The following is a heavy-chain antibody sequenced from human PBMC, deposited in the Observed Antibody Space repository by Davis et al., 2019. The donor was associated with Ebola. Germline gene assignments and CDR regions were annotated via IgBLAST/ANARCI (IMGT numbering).Heavy chain of an antibody. CDR1: GFTFSSYW. CDR3: ARDREWFGELLSLLPSFDY. CDR2: IKQDGSEK. D-gene: IGHD3-10*01. Sequence: GGSLRLSCAASGFTFSSYWMSWVRQAPGKGLEWVANIKQDGSEKYYVDSVKGRFTISRDNAKNSLYLQMNSLRDEDTAVYYCARDREWFGELLSLLPSFDYWGQGTLVTVSS. V-gene: IGHV3-7*01. J-gene: IGHJ4*02.